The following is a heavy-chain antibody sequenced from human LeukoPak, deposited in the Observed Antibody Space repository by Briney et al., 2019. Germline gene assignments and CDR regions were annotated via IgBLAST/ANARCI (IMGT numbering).Heavy chain of an antibody. Sequence: PSETLSLTCAVSGYSITSDYYWGWIRQPPGKGLEWIGSFYHGGSTYYNPSLKSRVTISVDMSKNQFSLDLNSVTAADTAVYYCAKITVAGTPDYWGQGILVTVPS. CDR1: GYSITSDYY. CDR3: AKITVAGTPDY. V-gene: IGHV4-38-2*01. J-gene: IGHJ4*02. CDR2: FYHGGST. D-gene: IGHD6-19*01.